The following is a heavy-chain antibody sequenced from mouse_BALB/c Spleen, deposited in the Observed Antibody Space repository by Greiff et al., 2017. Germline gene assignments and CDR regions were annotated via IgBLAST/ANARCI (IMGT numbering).Heavy chain of an antibody. V-gene: IGHV14-4*02. Sequence: VQLQQSGAELVRSGASVKLSCTASGFNINDYYMPWVKQRPEQGLEWIGWIDPEDGDTEYAPKFQGRATMAAYTSSNTAYLQLSSLTSEDTAVYYGNALTMSDAMDYWGQGTSVTVSS. J-gene: IGHJ4*01. CDR2: IDPEDGDT. D-gene: IGHD2-4*01. CDR1: GFNINDYY. CDR3: NALTMSDAMDY.